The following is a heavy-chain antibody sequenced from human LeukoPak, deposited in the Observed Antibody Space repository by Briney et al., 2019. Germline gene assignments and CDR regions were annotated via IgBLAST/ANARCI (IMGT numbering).Heavy chain of an antibody. CDR3: ARDLPYNYDILTGYFRWFDP. J-gene: IGHJ5*02. D-gene: IGHD3-9*01. V-gene: IGHV4-34*01. CDR1: GGSFSGYY. Sequence: SETLSLTCAVYGGSFSGYYWSWIRQPPGKGLEWIGEINHSGSTNYNPSLKSRVTISVDTSKNQFSLKLSSVTAADMAVYYCARDLPYNYDILTGYFRWFDPWGQGTLVTVSS. CDR2: INHSGST.